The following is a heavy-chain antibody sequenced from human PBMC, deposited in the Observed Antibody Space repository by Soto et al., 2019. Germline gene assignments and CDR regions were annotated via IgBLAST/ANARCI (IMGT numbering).Heavy chain of an antibody. CDR1: GGTFSSYA. CDR2: IIPIFGTA. J-gene: IGHJ5*02. V-gene: IGHV1-69*13. Sequence: SSVKVSCKASGGTFSSYAISWVRQAPGQGLEWMGGIIPIFGTANYAQKFQGRVTITADESTSTAYMELSSLRSEDTAVYYCARDRGEDGSGSPVPYGLFRGFDPWGQGTLVTVSS. D-gene: IGHD3-10*01. CDR3: ARDRGEDGSGSPVPYGLFRGFDP.